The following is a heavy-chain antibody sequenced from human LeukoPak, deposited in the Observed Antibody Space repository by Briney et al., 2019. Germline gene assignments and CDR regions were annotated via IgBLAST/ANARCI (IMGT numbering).Heavy chain of an antibody. D-gene: IGHD2-15*01. CDR3: ARGRYCSADICSGGDAFDI. V-gene: IGHV4-4*07. CDR1: GGSINNYY. J-gene: IGHJ3*02. CDR2: IYTRGST. Sequence: SETLSLTCTVSGGSINNYYWSWIRQPAGKGLEWIGRIYTRGSTNYNPSLKSRVTMSVDTSKNQFSLKMSSVTAADTAVYYCARGRYCSADICSGGDAFDIWGQGTMVSVSS.